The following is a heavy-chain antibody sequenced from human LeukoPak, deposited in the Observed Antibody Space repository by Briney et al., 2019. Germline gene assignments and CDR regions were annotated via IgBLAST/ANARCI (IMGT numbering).Heavy chain of an antibody. V-gene: IGHV4-38-2*02. D-gene: IGHD2-15*01. J-gene: IGHJ6*03. CDR1: GYSISSGYY. Sequence: SETLSLTCTVSGYSISSGYYWGWIRQPPGKGLEWIGSIFHSGSTYYNPSLKSRITISVDTSKNQFSLKLSSVTAADTAVYYCARRSATSYYMDVWGKGTTVTVSS. CDR3: ARRSATSYYMDV. CDR2: IFHSGST.